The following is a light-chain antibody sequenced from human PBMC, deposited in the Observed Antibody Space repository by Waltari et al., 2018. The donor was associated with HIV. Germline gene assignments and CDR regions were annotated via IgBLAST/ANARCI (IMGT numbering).Light chain of an antibody. J-gene: IGKJ4*01. CDR1: QSLLHSDGKTY. Sequence: DIVMTQTPLSLSVTPGQPASISCKSTQSLLHSDGKTYLYWYLQKPGQSPQLLIYEVSKRCSGVPDRFSGSGSGTDFTLKISRVEAEDVGIYYCMQSLQIPPTFGGGTRVEIK. CDR3: MQSLQIPPT. V-gene: IGKV2D-29*02. CDR2: EVS.